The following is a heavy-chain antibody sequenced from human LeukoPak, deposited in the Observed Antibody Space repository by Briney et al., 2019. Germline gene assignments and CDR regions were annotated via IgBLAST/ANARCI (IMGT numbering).Heavy chain of an antibody. D-gene: IGHD2-2*02. CDR3: ARHIPRGGYCSSTSCYTRGVWFDP. V-gene: IGHV4-34*01. Sequence: PSETLSLTCAVYGGSFSGYYWSWIRQPPGKGLEWIGEINHSGSTNYNPSLKSRVTISVDTSKNQFSLKLSSVTAADTAVYYCARHIPRGGYCSSTSCYTRGVWFDPWGQGTLVTVSS. CDR2: INHSGST. CDR1: GGSFSGYY. J-gene: IGHJ5*02.